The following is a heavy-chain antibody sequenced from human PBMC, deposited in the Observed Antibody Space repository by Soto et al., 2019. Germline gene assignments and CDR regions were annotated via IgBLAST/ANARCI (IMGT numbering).Heavy chain of an antibody. J-gene: IGHJ4*02. D-gene: IGHD6-19*01. Sequence: QVQLQQWGAGLSKPSETLSLTCAVYGGSFSGYYWSWIRQPPGKGLEWIGEINHSGSTNYNPSLKSRVTISVDTSKNQFSLKLSSVTAADTAVYYCASIAVAGTWGYWGQGTLVTVSS. CDR2: INHSGST. V-gene: IGHV4-34*01. CDR3: ASIAVAGTWGY. CDR1: GGSFSGYY.